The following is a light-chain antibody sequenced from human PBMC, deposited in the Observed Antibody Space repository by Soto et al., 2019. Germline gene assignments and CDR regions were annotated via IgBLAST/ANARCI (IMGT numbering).Light chain of an antibody. Sequence: EIVMTQSQATLSVSPGERPTLRCRAGQSVSSNLAWYQQKPSQAPRLIXYGGSTRATGIPARFSGSGSGTEFTLTINSLQSEDFAVYHCQQYNNWPPWTFGQGTKVDIK. CDR3: QQYNNWPPWT. V-gene: IGKV3D-15*01. J-gene: IGKJ1*01. CDR1: QSVSSN. CDR2: GGS.